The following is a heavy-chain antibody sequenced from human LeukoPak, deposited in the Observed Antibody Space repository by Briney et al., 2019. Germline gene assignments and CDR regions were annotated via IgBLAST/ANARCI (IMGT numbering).Heavy chain of an antibody. Sequence: ASVKVSCKASGYTFTSYDINWVRQATGQGLEWMGWMNPNSGNTGYAQKFQGRVTMTTDTSTSTAYMEVRSLRSDDTAVYYCARDGLYDSSGFRYYNGMDVWGQGTTVTVSS. CDR1: GYTFTSYD. J-gene: IGHJ6*02. D-gene: IGHD3-22*01. CDR3: ARDGLYDSSGFRYYNGMDV. V-gene: IGHV1-8*01. CDR2: MNPNSGNT.